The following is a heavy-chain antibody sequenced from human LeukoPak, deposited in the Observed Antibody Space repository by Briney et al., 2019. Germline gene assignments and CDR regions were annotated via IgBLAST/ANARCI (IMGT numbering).Heavy chain of an antibody. CDR1: GGTFSSYA. J-gene: IGHJ6*02. Sequence: ASVKVSCKASGGTFSSYAISWVRQAPGQGLEWMGGIIPIFGTANYAQKFQGRVTITADESTSTAYMELSSLRSEDTAVYYCARVRTDYCDSSDLGLQYYYYGMDVWGQGTTVTVSS. D-gene: IGHD3-22*01. CDR3: ARVRTDYCDSSDLGLQYYYYGMDV. CDR2: IIPIFGTA. V-gene: IGHV1-69*13.